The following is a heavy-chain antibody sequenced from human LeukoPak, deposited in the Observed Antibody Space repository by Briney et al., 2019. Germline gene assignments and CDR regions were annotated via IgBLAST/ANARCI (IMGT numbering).Heavy chain of an antibody. J-gene: IGHJ4*02. Sequence: PSQTLSLTCSVSCGSITSGRYYWASIRQYPEKGVEWIGYSCYTGSIHYKPPLKSQAAISLDNSKNQFSLNLTSATAADTAVYYCARATYDLLTGYYLDSGGQGTVVTVSS. V-gene: IGHV4-31*01. CDR1: CGSITSGRYY. CDR2: SCYTGSI. D-gene: IGHD3-9*01. CDR3: ARATYDLLTGYYLDS.